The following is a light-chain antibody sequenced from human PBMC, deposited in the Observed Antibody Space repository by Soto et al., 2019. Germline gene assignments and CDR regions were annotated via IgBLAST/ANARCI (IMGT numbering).Light chain of an antibody. CDR1: QSLLNRNGNNY. J-gene: IGKJ1*01. CDR3: MQPLRSPWT. CDR2: MAS. Sequence: DVVLTQSPLSLPVTPGEPASISCRSSQSLLNRNGNNYLDWYLQKPGQSPQLLIYMASSRESGVPDRFSGSGSGTDFTLKISRVEAEDVGVYYCMQPLRSPWTFGQGTKVEIK. V-gene: IGKV2-28*01.